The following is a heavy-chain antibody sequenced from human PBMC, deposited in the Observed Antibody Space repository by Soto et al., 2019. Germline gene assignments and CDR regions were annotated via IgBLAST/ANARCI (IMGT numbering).Heavy chain of an antibody. D-gene: IGHD6-6*01. Sequence: GESLQISCKGSGYKFTSHWIACVRQMPGKGLEWMGIIFAGDDDTRYSSSFQGRVTISVDKATSTAYLQWSSLQASDTAIYYCARQQSLAGELRLYTAMDVWGQGTKVTVSS. CDR3: ARQQSLAGELRLYTAMDV. J-gene: IGHJ6*02. V-gene: IGHV5-51*01. CDR1: GYKFTSHW. CDR2: IFAGDDDT.